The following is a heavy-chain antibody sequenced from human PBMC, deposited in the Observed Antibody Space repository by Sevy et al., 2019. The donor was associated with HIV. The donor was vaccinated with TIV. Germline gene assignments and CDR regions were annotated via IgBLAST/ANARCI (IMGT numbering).Heavy chain of an antibody. CDR1: GDSMNTYY. Sequence: SETLSLTCTVTGDSMNTYYWAWIRQPPGKSLEWVGYILYSGSTEYSPSLKSRVTMALDKSKKEVSRRLSSVTAADTAVYYLARLVPGDNWFDPWGQGRLVTVSS. CDR2: ILYSGST. J-gene: IGHJ5*02. D-gene: IGHD2-8*02. CDR3: ARLVPGDNWFDP. V-gene: IGHV4-59*01.